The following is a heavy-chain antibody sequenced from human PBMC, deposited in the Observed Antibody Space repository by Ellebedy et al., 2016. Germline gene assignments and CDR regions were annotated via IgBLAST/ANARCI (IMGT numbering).Heavy chain of an antibody. J-gene: IGHJ4*02. Sequence: GESLKISCAASGFSFSSYGMHSVRQAPGKGLEWVAVIWYDGSNKYYADSVKGRFTISRDNSKNTVYLQMNSLRAEDTAVYYCARANWNYVVADYWGQGTLVTVSS. CDR2: IWYDGSNK. CDR3: ARANWNYVVADY. CDR1: GFSFSSYG. V-gene: IGHV3-33*08. D-gene: IGHD1-7*01.